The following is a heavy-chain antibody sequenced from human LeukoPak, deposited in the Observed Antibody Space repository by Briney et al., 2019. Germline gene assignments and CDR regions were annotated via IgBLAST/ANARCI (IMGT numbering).Heavy chain of an antibody. CDR2: ISGSGGST. CDR1: GFTFSSYA. V-gene: IGHV3-23*01. CDR3: AKDLQGGVAYTDY. Sequence: GGSLRLSCAASGFTFSSYAMSWVRQAPGKGLEWVSAISGSGGSTYYADSVKGRFTISRDNSKNALYLQMNSLRAEDTAVYYCAKDLQGGVAYTDYWGQGTLVTVSS. D-gene: IGHD3-16*01. J-gene: IGHJ4*02.